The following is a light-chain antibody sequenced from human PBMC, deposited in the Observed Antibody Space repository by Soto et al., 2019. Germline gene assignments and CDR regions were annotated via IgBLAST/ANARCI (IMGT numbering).Light chain of an antibody. J-gene: IGLJ1*01. CDR2: DVS. CDR1: SSDVGGYNY. Sequence: QSVLTQPRSVSASPGQSVTISCTGTSSDVGGYNYVSWYQQHPGKAPKLMIYDVSKRPSGVPDRFSGSKSGNTASLTISGLQAEDEADYYCCSYAGSYTNYVFGTGTKVTVL. V-gene: IGLV2-11*01. CDR3: CSYAGSYTNYV.